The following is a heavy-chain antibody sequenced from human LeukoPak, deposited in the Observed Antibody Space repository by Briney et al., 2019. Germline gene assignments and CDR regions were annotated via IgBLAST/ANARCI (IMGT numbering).Heavy chain of an antibody. J-gene: IGHJ3*02. V-gene: IGHV1-2*02. CDR1: GYTFTGYY. D-gene: IGHD5-18*01. CDR3: ARPLYSYGPDDAFDI. CDR2: INPNSGGT. Sequence: ASVKVSCKASGYTFTGYYMHWVRQAPGQGLEWMGWINPNSGGTNYAQKFQGRVTMTRDTSISTAYMELSRLRSDDTAGYYCARPLYSYGPDDAFDIWGQGTMVTVSS.